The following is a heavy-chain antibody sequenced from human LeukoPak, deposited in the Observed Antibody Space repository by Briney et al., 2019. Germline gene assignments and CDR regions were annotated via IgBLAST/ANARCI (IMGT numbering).Heavy chain of an antibody. D-gene: IGHD4-17*01. Sequence: EASVKVSCKASGYTFTSYYMHWVRQAPGQGLEWMGIINPSGGSTSYAQKFQGRVTMTRDTSTSTVYMELSSLRSEDTAVYYCARVASYGDYLYYYYGMDVWGQGTTVTVSS. CDR3: ARVASYGDYLYYYYGMDV. CDR1: GYTFTSYY. V-gene: IGHV1-46*01. CDR2: INPSGGST. J-gene: IGHJ6*02.